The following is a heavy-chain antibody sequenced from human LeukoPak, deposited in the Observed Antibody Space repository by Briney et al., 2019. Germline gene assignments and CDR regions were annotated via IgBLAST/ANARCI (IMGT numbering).Heavy chain of an antibody. CDR3: ARSIGLTGGGVDV. D-gene: IGHD3-9*01. CDR2: ITDSGNII. CDR1: GFTFSDYN. V-gene: IGHV3-11*01. Sequence: GGSLRLSCAASGFTFSDYNMNWVRQAPGKGLEWGSYITDSGNIIHYADSVKGRFTKSRDNAKNSLYLQMNSLRAEDTAVYYCARSIGLTGGGVDVWGQGTTVTVSS. J-gene: IGHJ6*02.